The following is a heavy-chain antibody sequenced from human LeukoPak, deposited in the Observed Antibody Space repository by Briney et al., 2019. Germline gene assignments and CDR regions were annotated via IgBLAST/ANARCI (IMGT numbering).Heavy chain of an antibody. Sequence: PSETLSLTCTVSGGSISSYYWSWVRQAPGKGLEWIGFIYNSGITDYNPSLKSRVTISVDTSKNQFSLKLSSVTAADTAVYYCARDLGAVGSGSPFEVGYWGQGSLVTVSS. CDR2: IYNSGIT. V-gene: IGHV4-4*08. J-gene: IGHJ4*02. CDR1: GGSISSYY. D-gene: IGHD3-10*01. CDR3: ARDLGAVGSGSPFEVGY.